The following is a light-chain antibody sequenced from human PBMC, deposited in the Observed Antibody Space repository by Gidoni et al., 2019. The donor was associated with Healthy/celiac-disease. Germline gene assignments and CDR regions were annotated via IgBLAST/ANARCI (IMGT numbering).Light chain of an antibody. V-gene: IGLV6-57*04. CDR1: SGSIASNY. Sequence: NFMLTQPHSLSESPGKTVTLSCTRSSGSIASNYVPWYQQRPGSAPTTVIYEDNQRPSGVPDRFSGSIDSSSNSASLTIAGLKTEDEADYYCQSYDSSNHVVFGGGTKLTVL. CDR3: QSYDSSNHVV. J-gene: IGLJ2*01. CDR2: EDN.